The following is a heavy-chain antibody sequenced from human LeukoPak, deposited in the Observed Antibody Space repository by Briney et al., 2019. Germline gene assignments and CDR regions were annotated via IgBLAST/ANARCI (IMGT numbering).Heavy chain of an antibody. V-gene: IGHV1-8*01. CDR3: ARFDLPAATRYYYGSGSYQFDY. J-gene: IGHJ4*02. CDR1: GYTFTSYD. D-gene: IGHD3-10*01. CDR2: MNPNGGNT. Sequence: GASVKVSCKASGYTFTSYDINWVRQATGQGLEWMGWMNPNGGNTGYAQKFQGRVTMTRNTSISTAYMELSSLRSEDTAVYYCARFDLPAATRYYYGSGSYQFDYWGQGTLVTVSS.